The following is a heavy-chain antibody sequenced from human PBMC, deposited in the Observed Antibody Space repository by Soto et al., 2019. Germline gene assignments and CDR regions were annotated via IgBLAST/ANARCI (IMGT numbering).Heavy chain of an antibody. J-gene: IGHJ4*02. Sequence: AASVKVSCKASGYAFSHFGFSWVRQAPGQGLEWMGRIGAYNGNTNYAQQLQGRVTMTTDTSTSTAYMELRSLRSDDTAVYFCARDLDGSGSYYTDYWGQGTLVTVSS. CDR3: ARDLDGSGSYYTDY. CDR1: GYAFSHFG. CDR2: IGAYNGNT. V-gene: IGHV1-18*01. D-gene: IGHD3-10*01.